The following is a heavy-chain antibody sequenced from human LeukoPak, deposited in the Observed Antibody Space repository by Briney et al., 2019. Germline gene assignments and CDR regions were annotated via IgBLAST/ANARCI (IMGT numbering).Heavy chain of an antibody. CDR2: IYNSGST. CDR1: GGSISNYY. J-gene: IGHJ5*02. V-gene: IGHV4-59*08. CDR3: ARQGRWSGHLVLFDP. Sequence: SETLSLTCTVFGGSISNYYWSWVRQPPGKGLEWIGYIYNSGSTDYNPSLMSRVTISVDTSKNQFSLRLSSVTAADTAVYYCARQGRWSGHLVLFDPGRQKTLVTLSS. D-gene: IGHD6-6*01.